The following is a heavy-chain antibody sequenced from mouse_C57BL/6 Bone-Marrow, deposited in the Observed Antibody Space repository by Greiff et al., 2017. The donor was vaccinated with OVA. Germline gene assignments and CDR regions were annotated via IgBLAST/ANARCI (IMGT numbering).Heavy chain of an antibody. CDR2: IWSGGST. D-gene: IGHD2-3*01. J-gene: IGHJ3*01. V-gene: IGHV2-2*01. CDR1: GFSLTSYG. Sequence: VQLQQSGPGLVQPSQSLSITCTVSGFSLTSYGVHWVRQSPGKGLEWLGVIWSGGSTDYSAAFISRLSISKDNSKSQVFFKMNSLQADDTAIYYCARNFRNGYSWFAYWGQGTLVTVSA. CDR3: ARNFRNGYSWFAY.